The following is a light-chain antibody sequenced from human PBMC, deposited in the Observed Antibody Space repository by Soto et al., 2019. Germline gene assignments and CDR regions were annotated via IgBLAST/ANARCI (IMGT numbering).Light chain of an antibody. CDR3: QQYGSSPWT. J-gene: IGKJ1*01. Sequence: EIELTPSPDILSLSPGERATLSCTASQSVSSSSLAWFQQKPGQAPRLLIFGASSRATGIPDRFSGSGSGTDFTLTISRLGPEDFAVYYCQQYGSSPWTFGQGTKVDIK. V-gene: IGKV3-20*01. CDR1: QSVSSSS. CDR2: GAS.